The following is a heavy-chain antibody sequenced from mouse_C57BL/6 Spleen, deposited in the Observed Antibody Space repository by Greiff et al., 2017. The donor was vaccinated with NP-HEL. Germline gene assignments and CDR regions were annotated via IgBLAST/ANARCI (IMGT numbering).Heavy chain of an antibody. J-gene: IGHJ3*01. Sequence: QVQLQQPGAELVKPGASVKLSCKASGYTFTSYWMHWVKQRPGQGLEWIGMIHPNSGSTNYNEKFKSKATLTVDKSSSTAYMQLSSLTSEDSAVYYCARGFYYDYSWFAYWGQGTLVTVSA. CDR1: GYTFTSYW. D-gene: IGHD2-4*01. V-gene: IGHV1-64*01. CDR3: ARGFYYDYSWFAY. CDR2: IHPNSGST.